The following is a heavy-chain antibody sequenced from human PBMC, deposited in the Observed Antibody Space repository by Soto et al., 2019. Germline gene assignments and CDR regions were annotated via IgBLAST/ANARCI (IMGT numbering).Heavy chain of an antibody. V-gene: IGHV1-18*04. D-gene: IGHD3-9*01. CDR1: GYTFTSYG. CDR2: ITAYNGNT. CDR3: ARGHYDILTGCHYGMDV. J-gene: IGHJ6*02. Sequence: AAVQVSCKASGYTFTSYGISWVRQAPGQGLEWMGWITAYNGNTNYAQNLQGRVTMTTDTTTSTTYMELRSLRSDDTALYYCARGHYDILTGCHYGMDVWGQGTTVTVSS.